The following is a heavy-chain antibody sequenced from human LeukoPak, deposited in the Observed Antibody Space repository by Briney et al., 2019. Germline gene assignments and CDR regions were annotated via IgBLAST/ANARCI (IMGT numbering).Heavy chain of an antibody. CDR1: GFTFSSYA. V-gene: IGHV3-23*01. Sequence: GGSLRLSCAASGFTFSSYAMSWVRQAPGKGLEWVSAISGSGGSTYYADSVKGRFTISRDNSKNTLYLRMNSLRAEDTAVYYCAKRMYYDILTGYDSHVYWGQGTLVTVSS. D-gene: IGHD3-9*01. CDR3: AKRMYYDILTGYDSHVY. J-gene: IGHJ4*02. CDR2: ISGSGGST.